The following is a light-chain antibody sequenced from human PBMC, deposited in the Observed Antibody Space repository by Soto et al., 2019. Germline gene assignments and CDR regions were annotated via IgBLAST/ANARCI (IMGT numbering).Light chain of an antibody. Sequence: DIVLTQSPGTLSLSPGERATLSCRASQSVSSGYLAWYQQKPGQAPRLLIYGASRATGIPDRFSGSGSGTDFTLTISRLEPEDFAVYYCQQCSSSPQTFGQGTKLDIK. CDR3: QQCSSSPQT. J-gene: IGKJ2*01. CDR2: GAS. CDR1: QSVSSGY. V-gene: IGKV3-20*01.